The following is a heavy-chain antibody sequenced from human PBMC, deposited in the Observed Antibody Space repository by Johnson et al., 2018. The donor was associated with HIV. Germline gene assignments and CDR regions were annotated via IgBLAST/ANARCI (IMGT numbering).Heavy chain of an antibody. Sequence: VQLVESGGGVVQPGRSLRLSCAASGFTFSYYAMHWVRQAPGKGLEWVAVISYVGSNKYYADSVKGRFTISRDNSKNTLYLQMNSLRAEDTAVYYCAKALGGYAFDIWGQGTMVTVSS. CDR1: GFTFSYYA. CDR2: ISYVGSNK. CDR3: AKALGGYAFDI. V-gene: IGHV3-30*04. D-gene: IGHD3-3*01. J-gene: IGHJ3*02.